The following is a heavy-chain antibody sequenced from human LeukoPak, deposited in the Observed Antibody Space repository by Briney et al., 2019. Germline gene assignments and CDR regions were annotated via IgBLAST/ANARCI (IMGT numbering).Heavy chain of an antibody. D-gene: IGHD2-2*01. CDR1: GGSFSGYY. J-gene: IGHJ6*03. CDR3: ARHTRCSSTSCMRGYYYYYMDV. V-gene: IGHV4-34*01. CDR2: INHSGST. Sequence: SETLSLTCAVYGGSFSGYYWSWIRQPPGKGLEWIGEINHSGSTNYNPSLKSRVTISVDTSKNQFSLKLSSVTAADTAVYYCARHTRCSSTSCMRGYYYYYMDVWGKGTTVTVSS.